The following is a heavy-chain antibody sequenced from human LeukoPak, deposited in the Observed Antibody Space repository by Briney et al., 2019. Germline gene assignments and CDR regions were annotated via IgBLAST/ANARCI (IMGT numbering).Heavy chain of an antibody. CDR1: GFTFSSYG. D-gene: IGHD2-15*01. V-gene: IGHV3-30*18. CDR2: ISYDGSNK. CDR3: AKDLGYCSGGSCYVFDY. J-gene: IGHJ4*02. Sequence: GRSLRLSCAASGFTFSSYGMHWVRQAPGKGLAWVAVISYDGSNKYYADSVKGRFTISRDNSKNTLYLQMNSLRAEDTAVYYCAKDLGYCSGGSCYVFDYWGQGTLVTVSS.